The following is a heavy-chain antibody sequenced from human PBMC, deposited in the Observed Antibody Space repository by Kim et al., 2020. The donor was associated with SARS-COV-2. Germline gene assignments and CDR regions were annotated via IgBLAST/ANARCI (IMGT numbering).Heavy chain of an antibody. D-gene: IGHD3-3*01. Sequence: SETLSLTCTVSGGSISSGGYYWSWIRQHPGKGLEWIGCIYYSGSTYYNPSLKSRVTISVDTSKNQFSLKLSSVTAADTAVYYCARAPLTIFGVVIQNFDYWGQGTLVTVSS. CDR2: IYYSGST. CDR3: ARAPLTIFGVVIQNFDY. CDR1: GGSISSGGYY. V-gene: IGHV4-31*03. J-gene: IGHJ4*02.